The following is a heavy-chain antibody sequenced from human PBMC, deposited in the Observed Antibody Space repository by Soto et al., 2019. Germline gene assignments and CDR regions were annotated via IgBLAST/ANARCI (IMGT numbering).Heavy chain of an antibody. CDR3: ARGTDSSSWHFDY. V-gene: IGHV4-31*03. J-gene: IGHJ4*02. Sequence: SETLPLTCTVSGGSISSGACYWSWIPKHPGKGLEWIGYIYYSGSTYYNPALKSRVTISVDTSKNQFSLKLSSVTAADTAVYYCARGTDSSSWHFDYWGQGTLVTVSS. CDR2: IYYSGST. CDR1: GGSISSGACY. D-gene: IGHD6-13*01.